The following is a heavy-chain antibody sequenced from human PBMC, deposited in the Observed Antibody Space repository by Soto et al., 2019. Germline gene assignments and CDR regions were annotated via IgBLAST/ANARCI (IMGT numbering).Heavy chain of an antibody. CDR3: ARGSTRPKPPSYYYGMDV. V-gene: IGHV1-69*02. Sequence: QVQLVQSGAEVKKPGSSVKVSCKASGGTFSSYTISWVRQAPGQGLEWMGRIIPILGIANYAQKFQGRVTITADKSTSTAYMELSSLRSEYTAVYYCARGSTRPKPPSYYYGMDVWGQGTTVTVSS. CDR1: GGTFSSYT. CDR2: IIPILGIA. J-gene: IGHJ6*02. D-gene: IGHD2-2*01.